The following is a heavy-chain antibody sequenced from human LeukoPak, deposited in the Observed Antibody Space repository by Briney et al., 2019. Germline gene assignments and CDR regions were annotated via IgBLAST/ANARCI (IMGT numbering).Heavy chain of an antibody. CDR1: GGSISSGDYY. J-gene: IGHJ4*02. Sequence: PSQTLSLTCTVSGGSISSGDYYWRWIRQPPGKGLEWIGYIYYSGSTYYNPSPKHRVTISVDTSKNQFSLKLSSVTAADTAVYYCVVTPSVWGQGTLVTVSS. CDR2: IYYSGST. V-gene: IGHV4-30-4*01. CDR3: VVTPSV. D-gene: IGHD4-23*01.